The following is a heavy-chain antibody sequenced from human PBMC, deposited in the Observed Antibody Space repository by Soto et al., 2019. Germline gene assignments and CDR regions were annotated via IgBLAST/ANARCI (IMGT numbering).Heavy chain of an antibody. D-gene: IGHD3-9*01. V-gene: IGHV3-9*01. Sequence: EVQLVESGGGLVQPGRSLRLSCAASGFTFDDYAMHWVRQAPGKGLEWVSGISWNSGSIGYADSVKGRFTISRDNAKNSLYLQMNSLRAEDTALYYCAKGSGWLLNWGQGTLVTVSS. CDR1: GFTFDDYA. CDR3: AKGSGWLLN. CDR2: ISWNSGSI. J-gene: IGHJ4*02.